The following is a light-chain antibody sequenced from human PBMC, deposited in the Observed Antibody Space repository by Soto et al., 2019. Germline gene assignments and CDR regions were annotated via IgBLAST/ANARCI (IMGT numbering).Light chain of an antibody. CDR1: QGISNY. Sequence: DIQVTQSPSSLSASVGDRVTITCRASQGISNYLAWYQQKPGKVPKLLIYAASTLQSGVPSRFSGSGSGTDFTLTISSLQPEDVATYYCQKYNSALSITFGQGTRLEIK. CDR2: AAS. CDR3: QKYNSALSIT. J-gene: IGKJ5*01. V-gene: IGKV1-27*01.